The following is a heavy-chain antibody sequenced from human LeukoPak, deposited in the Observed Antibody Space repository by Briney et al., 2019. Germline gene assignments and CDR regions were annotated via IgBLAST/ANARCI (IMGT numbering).Heavy chain of an antibody. V-gene: IGHV3-74*01. J-gene: IGHJ4*02. Sequence: GGSLRLSCAASGFTFTSYWMHWVRQAPGKGLVWVSNINPEGSATSYGDSVRGRFTISRDNAKDTLYLQMDGLRPEDTALYYCVRSVDFWGQGTLVTVSS. CDR1: GFTFTSYW. CDR2: INPEGSAT. CDR3: VRSVDF.